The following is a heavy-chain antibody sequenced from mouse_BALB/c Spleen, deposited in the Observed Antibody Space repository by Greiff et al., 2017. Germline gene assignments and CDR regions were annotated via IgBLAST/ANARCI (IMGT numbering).Heavy chain of an antibody. CDR1: GYTFTSYW. CDR2: IAPGSGST. J-gene: IGHJ1*01. Sequence: DLVKPGASVKLSCKASGYTFTSYWINWIKQRPGQGLEWIGRIAPGSGSTYYNEMFKGKATLTVDTSSSTAYIQLSSLSSEDSAVYFCARYYGGSWYFDVWGAGTTLTVSS. CDR3: ARYYGGSWYFDV. D-gene: IGHD1-1*01. V-gene: IGHV1S41*01.